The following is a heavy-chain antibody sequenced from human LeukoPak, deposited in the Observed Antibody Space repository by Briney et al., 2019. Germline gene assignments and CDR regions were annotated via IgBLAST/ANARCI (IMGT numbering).Heavy chain of an antibody. D-gene: IGHD5-18*01. V-gene: IGHV5-51*01. CDR3: ARPQSYGPPAGAFDI. Sequence: GESLRISCKGSGYSFTSYWIGWVRQMPGKGLEWMGIIYPGDSDTRYSPSFQGQVTISADKSISTAYLQWSSLKASDTAMYYCARPQSYGPPAGAFDIWGQGTMVTVSS. J-gene: IGHJ3*02. CDR2: IYPGDSDT. CDR1: GYSFTSYW.